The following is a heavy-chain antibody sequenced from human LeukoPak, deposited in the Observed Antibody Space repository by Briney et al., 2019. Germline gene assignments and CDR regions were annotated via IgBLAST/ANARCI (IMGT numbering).Heavy chain of an antibody. CDR3: AKEPPSDPGDAFDI. CDR1: GGSISSGDYY. CDR2: IYYSGST. D-gene: IGHD1-26*01. J-gene: IGHJ3*02. V-gene: IGHV4-31*03. Sequence: SETLSLTCTVSGGSISSGDYYWSWIRQHPGKGLEWIGYIYYSGSTYYNPSLKSRVTISVDTSKNQFSLKLSSVTAADTAVYYCAKEPPSDPGDAFDIWGQGTMVTVSS.